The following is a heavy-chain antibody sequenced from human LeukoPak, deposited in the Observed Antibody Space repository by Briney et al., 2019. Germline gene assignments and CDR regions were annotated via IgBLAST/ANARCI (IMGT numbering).Heavy chain of an antibody. CDR2: MNPNSGNT. V-gene: IGHV1-8*01. CDR1: GYTFTSYD. Sequence: ASVKVSCKASGYTFTSYDINWVRQATGQGLEWMGWMNPNSGNTGYAQKFQGRVTMTRNTSISTAYMELSSLRSEDTAVYYCARVWLVLGYYYYYGMDVWGQGTTVTVSS. J-gene: IGHJ6*02. CDR3: ARVWLVLGYYYYYGMDV. D-gene: IGHD6-19*01.